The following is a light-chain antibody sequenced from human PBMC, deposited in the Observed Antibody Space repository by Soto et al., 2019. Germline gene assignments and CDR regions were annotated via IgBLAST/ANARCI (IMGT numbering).Light chain of an antibody. CDR2: DAS. CDR3: QQRSDWPIT. V-gene: IGKV3-11*01. CDR1: QSIRSY. Sequence: EIVLTQSPATLSLSPGGRATLSCRASQSIRSYLAWYQRKPGQAPRLLIYDASNRVTGIPARFSGSGSGTDFTLTISSLEPEDFAIYYGQQRSDWPITLGQGTRLE. J-gene: IGKJ5*01.